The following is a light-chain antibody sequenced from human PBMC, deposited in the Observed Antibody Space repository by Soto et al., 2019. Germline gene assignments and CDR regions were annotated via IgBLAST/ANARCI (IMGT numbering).Light chain of an antibody. V-gene: IGKV1-5*01. CDR1: QSINNW. CDR2: DAS. J-gene: IGKJ1*01. CDR3: QQYKTYWT. Sequence: DIQLTQSPSTLSASVGDRVTITCRASQSINNWLAWYQQKPGKAPNLLIYDASSLESGVPSRFSGSGSGTEFTLTISTLQPDEFATYYCQQYKTYWTFGQGTKVEIK.